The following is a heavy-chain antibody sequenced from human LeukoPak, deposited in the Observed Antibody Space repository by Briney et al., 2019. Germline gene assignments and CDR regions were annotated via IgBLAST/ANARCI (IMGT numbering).Heavy chain of an antibody. Sequence: GGSLRLSCAASGFTFSSYSMNWVRQAPGKGLEWVSSISSSSSYIYYADSVKGRFTISRDNAKNSLYLQMNSLRAEDTAVYYCARDVNFGWLFYFDYWGQGTLVTVSS. V-gene: IGHV3-21*01. CDR2: ISSSSSYI. D-gene: IGHD3-9*01. CDR1: GFTFSSYS. CDR3: ARDVNFGWLFYFDY. J-gene: IGHJ4*02.